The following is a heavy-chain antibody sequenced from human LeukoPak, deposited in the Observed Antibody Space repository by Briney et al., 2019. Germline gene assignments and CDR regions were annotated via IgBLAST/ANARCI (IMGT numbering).Heavy chain of an antibody. Sequence: SETLSLTCTVSGDSISDINHYWGWIRQPPGKGLEWIGNIYYTGRTFYNPSLKSRVTISRDTSKNQFSLKLSSLTTADTAVYYCARGRLPPSTTYYIGYYYMDVWGKGTTVTVSS. CDR3: ARGRLPPSTTYYIGYYYMDV. CDR2: IYYTGRT. V-gene: IGHV4-39*01. CDR1: GDSISDINHY. D-gene: IGHD3-10*01. J-gene: IGHJ6*03.